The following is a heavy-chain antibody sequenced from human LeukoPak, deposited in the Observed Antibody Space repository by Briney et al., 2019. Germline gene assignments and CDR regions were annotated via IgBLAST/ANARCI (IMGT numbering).Heavy chain of an antibody. CDR2: IYYSGST. CDR1: GGSISSYY. V-gene: IGHV4-59*12. D-gene: IGHD1-26*01. CDR3: ARTLGSYFDY. Sequence: SETLSLTCTVSGGSISSYYWSWIRQPPGKGLEWIGYIYYSGSTNYNPSLKSRVTISVDTSKNQFSLKLSSVTAADTAVYYCARTLGSYFDYWGQGTLVTVSS. J-gene: IGHJ4*02.